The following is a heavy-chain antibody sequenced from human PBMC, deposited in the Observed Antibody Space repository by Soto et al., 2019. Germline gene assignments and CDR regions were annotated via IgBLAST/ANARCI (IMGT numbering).Heavy chain of an antibody. CDR1: GFTFSSHE. Sequence: EVQLVESGGGLVQPGGSLRLSCAASGFTFSSHEMNWVRQAPGKGLEWVSYIDYSGSRTDYADSVKGRFTISRDNAKNSLYLHMNSLRAEDTAVYYCVRDRTLLVPTSIDYWGHGTLVTVSS. D-gene: IGHD3-3*01. CDR3: VRDRTLLVPTSIDY. CDR2: IDYSGSRT. V-gene: IGHV3-48*03. J-gene: IGHJ4*01.